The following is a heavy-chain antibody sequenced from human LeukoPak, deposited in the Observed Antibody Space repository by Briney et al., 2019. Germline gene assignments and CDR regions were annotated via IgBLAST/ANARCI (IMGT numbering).Heavy chain of an antibody. V-gene: IGHV1-24*01. CDR2: FDPEDDET. Sequence: GASVKVSCKVSGYTLSELSIRWVRQAAGKGLEWGGGFDPEDDETIYAQKFQGRVTMTEDTSTDTAHMELSSLRSEDTAVYYCARSILVPYYYGMDVWGQGTTVTVSS. CDR1: GYTLSELS. J-gene: IGHJ6*02. D-gene: IGHD3-16*02. CDR3: ARSILVPYYYGMDV.